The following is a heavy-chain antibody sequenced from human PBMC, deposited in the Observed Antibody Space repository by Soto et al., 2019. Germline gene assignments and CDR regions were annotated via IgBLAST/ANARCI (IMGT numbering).Heavy chain of an antibody. V-gene: IGHV4-4*02. D-gene: IGHD3-22*01. Sequence: QVQLQESGPGLVKPSGTLSLTCAVSGGSISSSNWWSWVRQPPGKGLEWIGEIYHSGSTNYNPSLNLRVTISVDKSKNQFSLKLSSVTAADTAVYYCARSPDSSGYYPRWYYYGMDVWGQGTTVTVSS. J-gene: IGHJ6*02. CDR3: ARSPDSSGYYPRWYYYGMDV. CDR2: IYHSGST. CDR1: GGSISSSNW.